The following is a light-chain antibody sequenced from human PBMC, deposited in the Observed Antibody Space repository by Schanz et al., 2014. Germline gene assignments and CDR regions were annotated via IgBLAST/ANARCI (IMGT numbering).Light chain of an antibody. CDR2: GAS. V-gene: IGKV3-15*01. J-gene: IGKJ1*01. CDR1: QSVHRN. Sequence: EIVLTQSPGTLSLSPGERATLSCRASQSVHRNYLAWHQQKPGQAPRLLIYGASTRATGIPARFSGSGSGTEFTLTISSLQSEDFAGYYCQQNNNWPPTFGQGTKVEIK. CDR3: QQNNNWPPT.